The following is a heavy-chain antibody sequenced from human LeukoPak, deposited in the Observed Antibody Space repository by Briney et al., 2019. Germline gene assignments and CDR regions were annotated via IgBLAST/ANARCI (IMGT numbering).Heavy chain of an antibody. V-gene: IGHV3-23*01. J-gene: IGHJ3*02. CDR1: GFALSSYT. CDR2: LRGPEGSP. Sequence: GGSLRLSCAASGFALSSYTMSWVRQAPGKGLEWVSSLRGPEGSPFYADSVKGRFTLSRDNSKNTLYLQMNSLRVEDTAIYYCAKGYNGYDYAFDIWGQGTLVTVSS. CDR3: AKGYNGYDYAFDI. D-gene: IGHD5-12*01.